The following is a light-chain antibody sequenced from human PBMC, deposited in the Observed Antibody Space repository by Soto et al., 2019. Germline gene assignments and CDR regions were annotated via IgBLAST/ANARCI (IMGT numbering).Light chain of an antibody. CDR2: KVS. CDR1: QSLVYSDGNIY. CDR3: MQGTHWPPIT. J-gene: IGKJ5*01. V-gene: IGKV2-30*01. Sequence: DVALTQSPLSLPVTLGQPASISCRSTQSLVYSDGNIYVNWFQQRPGQSPRRLIYKVSNRDSGVPDRFSGSGSGTDFTLKISRVEAEDVGVYYCMQGTHWPPITFGQGTRLEI.